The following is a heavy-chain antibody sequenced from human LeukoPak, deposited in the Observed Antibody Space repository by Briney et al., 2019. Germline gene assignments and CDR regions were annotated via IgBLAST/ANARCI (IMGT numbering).Heavy chain of an antibody. CDR2: IYSGGST. D-gene: IGHD6-19*01. J-gene: IGHJ4*02. CDR3: AQGGGGWSDLED. V-gene: IGHV3-53*01. Sequence: GGSLRLSCAASWFTVSSNYLTWVRQAPGKGLEWVSVIYSGGSTDYADSVKGRFTISKDNSKNTLYLQMNSLRAEDTAVYYCAQGGGGWSDLEDWGQGTLVTVSS. CDR1: WFTVSSNY.